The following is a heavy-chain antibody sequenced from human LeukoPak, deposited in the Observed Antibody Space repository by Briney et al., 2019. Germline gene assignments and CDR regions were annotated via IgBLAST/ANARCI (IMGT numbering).Heavy chain of an antibody. CDR2: MYYSGST. D-gene: IGHD1-26*01. Sequence: SESLSLTCTVSGGSISSYYWSWIRQPPGKGMEWIGYMYYSGSTNYNPSLKSRVTISVDTSKNQFSLKLSSVTAADTAVYYCASLYSGSYDTGSFDYFNYWGQGTLVTVSS. CDR3: ASLYSGSYDTGSFDYFNY. CDR1: GGSISSYY. J-gene: IGHJ4*02. V-gene: IGHV4-59*01.